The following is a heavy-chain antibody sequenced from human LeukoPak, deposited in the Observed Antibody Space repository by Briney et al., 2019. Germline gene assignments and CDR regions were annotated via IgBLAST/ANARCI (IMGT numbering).Heavy chain of an antibody. Sequence: PAGGSLRLSCAASGFTFSNYGIHWVRQAPGKGLEWVAVIWYDGSNKYYADSVKGRFTISRDNSKNTLSLQMNTLRTEDTATYYCARDFGDHAFDIWGQGTMVTVSS. J-gene: IGHJ3*02. D-gene: IGHD3-10*01. CDR2: IWYDGSNK. CDR3: ARDFGDHAFDI. CDR1: GFTFSNYG. V-gene: IGHV3-33*01.